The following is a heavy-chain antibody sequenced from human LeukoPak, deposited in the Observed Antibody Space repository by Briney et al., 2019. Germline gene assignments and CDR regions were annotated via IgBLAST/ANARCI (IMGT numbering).Heavy chain of an antibody. CDR3: ARAGRTRGYSYGSKWFDP. CDR1: GYSISSGYY. CDR2: IYHSGST. Sequence: SETLSLTCTVSGYSISSGYYWGWIRQPPGKGLEWIGSIYHSGSTYYNPSLKSRVTISVDTSKNQFSLKLSSVTAADTAVYYCARAGRTRGYSYGSKWFDPWGQGTLVTVSS. D-gene: IGHD5-18*01. V-gene: IGHV4-38-2*02. J-gene: IGHJ5*02.